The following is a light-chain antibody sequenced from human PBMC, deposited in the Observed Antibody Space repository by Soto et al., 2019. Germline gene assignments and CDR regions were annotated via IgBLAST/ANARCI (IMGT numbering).Light chain of an antibody. CDR2: EVS. Sequence: LTQPASVSGSPGQSITISCTGTSSDVGSYNLVSWYQHHPGKAPKLMIYEVSKRPSGVSNRFSGSKSGNTASLTISGLQAEDEADYYCCSYAGSSTFPYVFGTGTKVTVL. V-gene: IGLV2-23*02. CDR3: CSYAGSSTFPYV. CDR1: SSDVGSYNL. J-gene: IGLJ1*01.